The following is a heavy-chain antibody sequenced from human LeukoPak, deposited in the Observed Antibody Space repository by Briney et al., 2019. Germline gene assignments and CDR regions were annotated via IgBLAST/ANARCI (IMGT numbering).Heavy chain of an antibody. Sequence: AGGSLRLSCAASGFTFSSYWMSWVRQAPGKGLEWVANIKQDGSEKYYVDSVKGRFTISRDNAKNSLYLQMNSLRAEDTAVYYCASIHDSSGYYWDDYWGQGTLVTVSS. D-gene: IGHD3-22*01. CDR1: GFTFSSYW. CDR2: IKQDGSEK. CDR3: ASIHDSSGYYWDDY. J-gene: IGHJ4*02. V-gene: IGHV3-7*03.